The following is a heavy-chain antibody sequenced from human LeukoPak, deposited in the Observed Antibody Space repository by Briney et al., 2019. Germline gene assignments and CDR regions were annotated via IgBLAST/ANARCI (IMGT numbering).Heavy chain of an antibody. CDR1: GYTLTEVS. CDR3: ATEIVGYGDVNYFDS. V-gene: IGHV1-24*01. J-gene: IGHJ4*02. Sequence: ASVKVSCKISGYTLTEVSMHWGRQAPGKGLEWMGGFAPGDGETIYAQNFQGRLIVTEDTSTDTAYMELSSLRSDDTAVYYCATEIVGYGDVNYFDSWGQGTLVTVSS. D-gene: IGHD4-17*01. CDR2: FAPGDGET.